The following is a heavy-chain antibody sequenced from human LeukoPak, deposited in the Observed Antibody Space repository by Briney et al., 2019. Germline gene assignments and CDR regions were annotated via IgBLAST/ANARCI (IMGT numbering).Heavy chain of an antibody. V-gene: IGHV3-30*18. Sequence: GGSLRLSCAASGFTFSSYGMHWVRQAPGKGLEWVAVISYDGSNKYYADSVKGRFTISRDNSKNTLYLQMNSLRAEDTAVYYCAKDGSRDYWGQGTLVTVSS. J-gene: IGHJ4*02. D-gene: IGHD1-26*01. CDR1: GFTFSSYG. CDR2: ISYDGSNK. CDR3: AKDGSRDY.